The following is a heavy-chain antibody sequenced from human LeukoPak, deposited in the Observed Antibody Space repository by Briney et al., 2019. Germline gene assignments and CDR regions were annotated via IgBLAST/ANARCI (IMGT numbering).Heavy chain of an antibody. CDR2: IYTSGST. D-gene: IGHD6-13*01. CDR1: GVSIGIYY. J-gene: IGHJ4*02. V-gene: IGHV4-4*07. CDR3: ARGSRGTYIAALDY. Sequence: SETLSLTCIVSGVSIGIYYWSWIRQPAGKGLEWVGCIYTSGSTNYNPSLKSRVTMSVDTSKNQFSLKLSSVTAADTAVYYCARGSRGTYIAALDYWGQGTLVTVSS.